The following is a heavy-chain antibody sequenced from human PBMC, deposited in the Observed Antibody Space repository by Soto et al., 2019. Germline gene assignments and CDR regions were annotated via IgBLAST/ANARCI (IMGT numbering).Heavy chain of an antibody. J-gene: IGHJ5*02. V-gene: IGHV3-30*18. CDR1: GFTFNTYG. Sequence: QVQLVESGGGVVQPGRSLRLSCAASGFTFNTYGMHWVRQAPGKGLEWVAIISHDGSNKYYADSVKGRFTISRDNSKNALSLQMDSLITEDTAIYYCVKEMPPHWDYDHWGQGTLVTVSS. D-gene: IGHD1-26*01. CDR2: ISHDGSNK. CDR3: VKEMPPHWDYDH.